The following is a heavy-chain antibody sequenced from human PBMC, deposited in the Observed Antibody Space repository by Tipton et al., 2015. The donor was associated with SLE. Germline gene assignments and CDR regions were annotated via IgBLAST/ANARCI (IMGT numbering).Heavy chain of an antibody. CDR2: GSWNGGSI. CDR3: AKAVWAPLTDAFDI. J-gene: IGHJ3*02. V-gene: IGHV3-9*01. D-gene: IGHD7-27*01. CDR1: GFTFDDYA. Sequence: SLRLSCVASGFTFDDYAMHWVRQAPGKGLEWVSGGSWNGGSIGYADSVKGRFTISRDNAKNPLYLQMNSLTGEDTALYYCAKAVWAPLTDAFDIWGQGTMVTVSS.